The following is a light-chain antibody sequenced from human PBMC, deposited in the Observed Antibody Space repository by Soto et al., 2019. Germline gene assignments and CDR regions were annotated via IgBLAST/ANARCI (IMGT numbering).Light chain of an antibody. CDR3: QQYGSSTPWT. Sequence: EIVLTQSPGTLSLSPGERATLSCRASQSVSSSYLAWYQQKPGQAPRLLIYGASSRATGIPHRFSGSGSGTDSTLTISILEPEDVAVYYCQQYGSSTPWTFGQGTKVEIK. CDR2: GAS. V-gene: IGKV3-20*01. CDR1: QSVSSSY. J-gene: IGKJ1*01.